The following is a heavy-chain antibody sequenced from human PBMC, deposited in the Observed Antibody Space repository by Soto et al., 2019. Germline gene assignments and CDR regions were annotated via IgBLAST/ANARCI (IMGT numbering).Heavy chain of an antibody. CDR2: IYYSGST. D-gene: IGHD3-3*01. J-gene: IGHJ6*02. CDR1: GGSISSGDYY. Sequence: QVQLQESGPGLVKPSQTLSLTCTFSGGSISSGDYYWSWIRQPPGKGLEWIGYIYYSGSTYYNPSLKSRVTIPVDTSKNQFHLKLNAVNAADTAVCYCARGEMGRFLEWLVGMDVWGQGTTVTVSS. V-gene: IGHV4-30-4*01. CDR3: ARGEMGRFLEWLVGMDV.